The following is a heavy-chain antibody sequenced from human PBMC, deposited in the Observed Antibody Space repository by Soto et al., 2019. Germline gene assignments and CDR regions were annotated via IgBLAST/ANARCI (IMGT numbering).Heavy chain of an antibody. Sequence: LRLSCAASGFTFSSYGMHWVRQAPGKGLEWVAVIWYDGSNKYYADSVKGRFTISRDNSKNTLYLQMNSLRAEDTAVYYCARDPYVWGSYRYYCYGMDVWGQGTTVTVSS. CDR2: IWYDGSNK. J-gene: IGHJ6*02. CDR1: GFTFSSYG. D-gene: IGHD3-16*02. V-gene: IGHV3-33*01. CDR3: ARDPYVWGSYRYYCYGMDV.